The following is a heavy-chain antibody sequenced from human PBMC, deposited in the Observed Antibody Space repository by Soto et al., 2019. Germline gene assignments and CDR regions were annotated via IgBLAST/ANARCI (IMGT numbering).Heavy chain of an antibody. J-gene: IGHJ5*02. CDR3: ARVPGIAVDNLFDP. D-gene: IGHD6-19*01. Sequence: SVKVSCKASGGTFSSYAISRVRQAPGQGLEWMGGIIPIFGTANYAQKFQGRVTITADKSTSTAYMELSSLRSEDTAVYYCARVPGIAVDNLFDPCGQGTLVTVSS. CDR1: GGTFSSYA. CDR2: IIPIFGTA. V-gene: IGHV1-69*06.